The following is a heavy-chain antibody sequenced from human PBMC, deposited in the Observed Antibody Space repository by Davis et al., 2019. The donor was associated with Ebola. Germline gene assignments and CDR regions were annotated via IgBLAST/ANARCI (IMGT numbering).Heavy chain of an antibody. V-gene: IGHV4-59*01. CDR2: LYYSANT. CDR3: ARADEHAPTVIDF. CDR1: GGSMSTYH. D-gene: IGHD2-21*02. J-gene: IGHJ4*02. Sequence: PSETLSLTCSVSGGSMSTYHWSWIRQPPGKGLEWIGCLYYSANTNFQPALDYNPSLRSRVTMSVDKSNNQLSLELRSVTAADTAVYYCARADEHAPTVIDFWGQGTLVTVSS.